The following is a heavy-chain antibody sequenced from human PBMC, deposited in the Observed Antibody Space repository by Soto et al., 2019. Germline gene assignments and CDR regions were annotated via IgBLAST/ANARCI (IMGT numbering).Heavy chain of an antibody. V-gene: IGHV3-15*01. CDR3: AVDAQCSSTNCPGAFDI. CDR2: IKRKIDGETT. CDR1: GFTFTDVW. Sequence: EVQLVESGGGLVKPGGSLRLSCAASGFTFTDVWMTWVRQAPGKGLEWVGRIKRKIDGETTDYAAPVKGRFTISRDDLKNTLFLQMNSLKSEDTAVYYCAVDAQCSSTNCPGAFDIWGQGTMVTVFS. D-gene: IGHD2-2*01. J-gene: IGHJ3*02.